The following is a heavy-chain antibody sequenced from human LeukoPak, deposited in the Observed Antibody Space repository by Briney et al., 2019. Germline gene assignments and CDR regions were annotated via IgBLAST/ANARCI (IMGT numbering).Heavy chain of an antibody. CDR2: IFYSGST. CDR3: ARDSSSWYYGMDV. J-gene: IGHJ6*02. CDR1: GGSISSYY. V-gene: IGHV4-59*01. Sequence: SETLSLTCTVSGGSISSYYWSWIRQPPGKGLEWIGYIFYSGSTNYNPSLKSRVTISVDTSKNQFSLNLSPVTAADTAVYYCARDSSSWYYGMDVWGHGTTVTVSS. D-gene: IGHD6-13*01.